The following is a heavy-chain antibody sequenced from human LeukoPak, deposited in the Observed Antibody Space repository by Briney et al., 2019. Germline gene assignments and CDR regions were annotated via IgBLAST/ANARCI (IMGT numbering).Heavy chain of an antibody. CDR3: ARGGGLQSTVANWFDP. CDR2: INPISGGT. Sequence: ASVKVSCKASGYTFTDYYMHWVRQAPGQGLEWMGWINPISGGTHYTENFQARVTMTRDTSISTAYMDLSRLRSDDTAVYYCARGGGLQSTVANWFDPWGQGTLVTVSS. V-gene: IGHV1-2*02. D-gene: IGHD4-23*01. CDR1: GYTFTDYY. J-gene: IGHJ5*02.